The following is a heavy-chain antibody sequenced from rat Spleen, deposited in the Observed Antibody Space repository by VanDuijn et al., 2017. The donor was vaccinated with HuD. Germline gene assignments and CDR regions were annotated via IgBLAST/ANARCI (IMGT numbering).Heavy chain of an antibody. CDR2: IIYDGTGT. Sequence: EVQLVESDGGLVQPGRSLKFSCAASGFTFSDHAMAWVRQAPKKGLEWVATIIYDGTGTYYRDSVKGRFTISRDNAKSALYLQMDSLRSEDTATYYCVRHNLRYYGYSYFDYWGQGVMVTVSS. V-gene: IGHV5-17*01. D-gene: IGHD1-9*01. CDR3: VRHNLRYYGYSYFDY. CDR1: GFTFSDHA. J-gene: IGHJ2*01.